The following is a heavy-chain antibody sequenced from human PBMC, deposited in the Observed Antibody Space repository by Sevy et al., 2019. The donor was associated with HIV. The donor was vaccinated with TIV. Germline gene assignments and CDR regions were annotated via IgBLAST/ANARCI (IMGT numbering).Heavy chain of an antibody. V-gene: IGHV3-30*18. D-gene: IGHD2-2*02. Sequence: GGSLRLSCAASGFTFSSYGMHWVRQAPGKGLEWLAVISYDGSNKYYADSVKGRFTISRDNSKNTLYLQMNSLRAEDTAVYYCAKLGYCSSTSCYTGDKAFDIWGQGTMVTVSS. CDR1: GFTFSSYG. CDR2: ISYDGSNK. CDR3: AKLGYCSSTSCYTGDKAFDI. J-gene: IGHJ3*02.